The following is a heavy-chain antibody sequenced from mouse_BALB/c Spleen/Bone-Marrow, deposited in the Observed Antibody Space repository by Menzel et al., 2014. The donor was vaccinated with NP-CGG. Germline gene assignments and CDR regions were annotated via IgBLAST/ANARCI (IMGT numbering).Heavy chain of an antibody. CDR3: AITTVVNAMDY. J-gene: IGHJ4*01. CDR1: GYSITSSYT. D-gene: IGHD1-1*01. CDR2: IHYSGTT. V-gene: IGHV3-1*02. Sequence: EVKLMESGPDLVKPSQSLSLTCTVTGYSITSSYTWHWIRQFPGNTLEWMGYIHYSGTTNYNPSLKSRISITRDTSKNQFFLQLNSVTTEDTATYYCAITTVVNAMDYWGQGTSVTVSS.